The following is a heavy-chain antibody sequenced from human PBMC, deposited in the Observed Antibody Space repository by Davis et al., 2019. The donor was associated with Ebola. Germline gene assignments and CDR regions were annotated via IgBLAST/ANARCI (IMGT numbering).Heavy chain of an antibody. CDR3: ARDLRVGGYDFYPTPPYFDY. D-gene: IGHD5-12*01. J-gene: IGHJ4*02. V-gene: IGHV3-21*01. CDR1: GFTFSSYW. CDR2: ISSSSSYI. Sequence: PGGSLRPSCAASGFTFSSYWMSWVRQAPGKGLEWVSSISSSSSYIYYADSVKGRFTISRDNAKNSLYLQMNSLRAEDTAVYYCARDLRVGGYDFYPTPPYFDYWGQGTLVTVSS.